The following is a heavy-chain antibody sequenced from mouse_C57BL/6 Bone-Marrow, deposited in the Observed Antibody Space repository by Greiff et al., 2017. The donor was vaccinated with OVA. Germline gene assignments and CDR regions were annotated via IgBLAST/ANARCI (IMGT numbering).Heavy chain of an antibody. V-gene: IGHV1-72*01. CDR2: IDPNSGGT. J-gene: IGHJ4*01. CDR1: GYTFTSYW. D-gene: IGHD1-1*01. Sequence: VKLQQPGAELVKPGASVKLSCKASGYTFTSYWMHWVKQRPGRGLEWIGRIDPNSGGTKYNEKFKSKATLTVDKPSSTAYMQLSSLTSEDSAVYYCARKGDGSSGYYYAMDYWGQGTSVTVSS. CDR3: ARKGDGSSGYYYAMDY.